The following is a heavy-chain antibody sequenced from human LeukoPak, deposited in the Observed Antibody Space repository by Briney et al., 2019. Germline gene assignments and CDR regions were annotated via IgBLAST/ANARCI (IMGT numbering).Heavy chain of an antibody. CDR3: ATSLYYYGSGSFF. Sequence: SETLSLTCTVSGGSFSGYYWSWIRQPPGKGLEWIGEINHSGSTNYNPSLKSRVTISVDTSKNQFSLKRSSVTAADTAVYYCATSLYYYGSGSFFWGQGTLVTVSS. V-gene: IGHV4-34*01. D-gene: IGHD3-10*01. CDR1: GGSFSGYY. CDR2: INHSGST. J-gene: IGHJ4*02.